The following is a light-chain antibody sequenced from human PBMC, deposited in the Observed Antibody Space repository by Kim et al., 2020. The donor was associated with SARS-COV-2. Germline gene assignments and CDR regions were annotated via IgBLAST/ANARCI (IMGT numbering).Light chain of an antibody. CDR3: QSYDSSNLWV. CDR1: SGSIASNY. CDR2: EDN. V-gene: IGLV6-57*01. Sequence: KTVTTSCTRSSGSIASNYVQGYQQRPGSSPTTVIYEDNQRPSGVPDRFSGSIDSSSNSASLTISGLKTEDEADYYCQSYDSSNLWVFGGGTQLTVL. J-gene: IGLJ3*02.